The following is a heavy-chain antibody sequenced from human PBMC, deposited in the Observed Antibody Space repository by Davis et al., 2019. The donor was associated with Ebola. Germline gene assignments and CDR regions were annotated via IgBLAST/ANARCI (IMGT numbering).Heavy chain of an antibody. D-gene: IGHD3-22*01. CDR2: IWYDGSNK. Sequence: PGGSLRLSCAASGFTFSSYGMHWVRQAPGKGLEWVAVIWYDGSNKYYADSVKGRFTISRDNSKNTLYLQMNSLRAEDTAVYFCARDRDYYDSSAYHPRGWFDLWGQGTLVTVSS. V-gene: IGHV3-33*01. CDR1: GFTFSSYG. CDR3: ARDRDYYDSSAYHPRGWFDL. J-gene: IGHJ5*02.